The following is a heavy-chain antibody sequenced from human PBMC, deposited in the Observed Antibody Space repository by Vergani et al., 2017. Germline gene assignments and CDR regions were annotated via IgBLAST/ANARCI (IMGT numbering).Heavy chain of an antibody. CDR3: ARAAYSWFDP. Sequence: QVQLQESGPGLVKPSQTLSLTCTVSGGSIISGSYYWSWIRQPAGKGLEWIGRIYTSGSTNYNPSLKSRVTMSVDTSKNQFSLKLSSVTAADTAVYYCARAAYSWFDPWGQGTLVTVSS. CDR1: GGSIISGSYY. V-gene: IGHV4-61*02. D-gene: IGHD3-16*01. J-gene: IGHJ5*02. CDR2: IYTSGST.